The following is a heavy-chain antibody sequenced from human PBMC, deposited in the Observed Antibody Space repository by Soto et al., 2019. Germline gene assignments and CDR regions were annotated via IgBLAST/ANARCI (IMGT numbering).Heavy chain of an antibody. J-gene: IGHJ6*02. Sequence: QVQLVQSGAELRKPGSSVKVSCKASGGTFSDSTINWVRQAPGQRLEWMGGIIPIFDTANYAEKFQGRVTITADESTSTSFMEVSSLRSEDTAVYYCARNGTLTGYSYGMGVWGQGTMVTVSS. CDR2: IIPIFDTA. CDR1: GGTFSDST. D-gene: IGHD1-1*01. CDR3: ARNGTLTGYSYGMGV. V-gene: IGHV1-69*01.